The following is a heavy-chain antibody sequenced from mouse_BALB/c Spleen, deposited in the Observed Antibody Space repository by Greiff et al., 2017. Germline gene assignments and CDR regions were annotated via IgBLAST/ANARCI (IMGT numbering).Heavy chain of an antibody. CDR1: GYSFTSYW. V-gene: IGHV1-7*01. Sequence: QVQLQQSGAELAKPGASVSMSCKASGYSFTSYWMHWVNQRPGQGLEWIGYINPSTGYTEYNQKFKDKATLTADKSSSTAYMQLSSLTSEDSAVYYCAREGNYFDDWGQGTTLTVSS. CDR2: INPSTGYT. J-gene: IGHJ2*01. CDR3: AREGNYFDD.